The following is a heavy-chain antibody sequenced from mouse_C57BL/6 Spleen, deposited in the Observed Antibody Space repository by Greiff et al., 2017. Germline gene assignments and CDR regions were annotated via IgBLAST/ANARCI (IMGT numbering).Heavy chain of an antibody. CDR1: GYTFTSYW. V-gene: IGHV1-64*01. J-gene: IGHJ2*01. CDR3: ARWANWDVGYFDY. D-gene: IGHD4-1*01. Sequence: VQLQQSGAELVKPGASVKLSCKASGYTFTSYWMHWVKQRPGQGLEWIGMIHPNSGSTNYNEKFKSKATLTVDKSSSTAYMQLSSLTSEDSAVYYCARWANWDVGYFDYWGQGTTRTVSS. CDR2: IHPNSGST.